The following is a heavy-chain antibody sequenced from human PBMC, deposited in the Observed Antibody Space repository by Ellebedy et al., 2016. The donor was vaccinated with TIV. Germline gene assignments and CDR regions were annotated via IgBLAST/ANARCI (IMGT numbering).Heavy chain of an antibody. J-gene: IGHJ5*02. CDR3: ARRASYGDYAVQVNPWFDP. V-gene: IGHV3-7*01. CDR2: IRKEGAEL. Sequence: GESLKISCAASGFNFRSYWMTWVRQAPGKGLEWVAKIRKEGAELYYVESVRGRFTISRDNAKNSLFLQMNSLRVEDTAVDYCARRASYGDYAVQVNPWFDPWGQGTLVTVSS. CDR1: GFNFRSYW. D-gene: IGHD4-17*01.